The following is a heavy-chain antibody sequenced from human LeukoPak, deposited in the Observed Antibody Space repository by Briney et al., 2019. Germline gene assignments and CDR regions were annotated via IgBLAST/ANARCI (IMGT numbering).Heavy chain of an antibody. V-gene: IGHV3-23*01. D-gene: IGHD2-2*01. CDR3: AKPNVVVPEDANIAPDY. CDR1: GFTFSSYA. J-gene: IGHJ4*02. CDR2: ISGSGGST. Sequence: PGGSLRLSCAASGFTFSSYAMSWVRQAPGKGLEWVSAISGSGGSTYYADSVKGRFTISRDNSKNTLYLQMNSLRAEDTAVYYCAKPNVVVPEDANIAPDYWGQGTLVTVSS.